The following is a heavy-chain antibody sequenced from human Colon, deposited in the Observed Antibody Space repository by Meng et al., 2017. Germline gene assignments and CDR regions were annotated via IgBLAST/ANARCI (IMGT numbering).Heavy chain of an antibody. V-gene: IGHV3-49*04. D-gene: IGHD6-25*01. Sequence: GSLKISCVASGFTINDYTISWVRQAPGKELEWVGFIRGKPYDGTTDYAASVKGRFTISRDDSKSIAYLQMNSLKSEDTAVYYCARSPAAKYFHHWGQGTLVTVSS. CDR1: GFTINDYT. CDR2: IRGKPYDGTT. J-gene: IGHJ1*01. CDR3: ARSPAAKYFHH.